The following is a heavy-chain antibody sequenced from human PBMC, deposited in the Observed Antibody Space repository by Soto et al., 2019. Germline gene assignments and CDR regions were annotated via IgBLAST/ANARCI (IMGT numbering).Heavy chain of an antibody. CDR1: GFSLSTSGVG. Sequence: QITLKESGPTLVRPTQTLTLTCAFSGFSLSTSGVGVGWIRQPPGKALEWLAVIHWDDSKHYSPSLRSRLTITKDTAKNQVDITLTNMDPIDTATYYCAHQGPEDGPLDNRGQGTLVTVSS. J-gene: IGHJ4*02. CDR2: IHWDDSK. V-gene: IGHV2-5*02. CDR3: AHQGPEDGPLDN.